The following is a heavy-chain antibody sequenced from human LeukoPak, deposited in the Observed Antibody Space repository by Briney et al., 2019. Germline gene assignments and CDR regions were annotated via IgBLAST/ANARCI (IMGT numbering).Heavy chain of an antibody. CDR3: ARGEEILNLFDP. Sequence: SETLSLTCTVSGGSISSSSSYWGWIRQPPGKGLEWIGSIYYSGSTYYNPSLKSRVTISVDTSKNQFSLKLSSVTAADTAVYYCARGEEILNLFDPWGQGTLVTVSS. CDR1: GGSISSSSSY. V-gene: IGHV4-39*07. D-gene: IGHD1-14*01. CDR2: IYYSGST. J-gene: IGHJ5*02.